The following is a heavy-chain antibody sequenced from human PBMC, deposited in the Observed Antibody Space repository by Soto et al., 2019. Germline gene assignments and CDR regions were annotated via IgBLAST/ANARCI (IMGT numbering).Heavy chain of an antibody. CDR3: AKDLGRAHWIAVAGKPIDY. CDR1: GFTFSSYG. CDR2: ISYDGSNK. Sequence: GGSLRLSCAASGFTFSSYGMHWVRQAPGKGLEWVAVISYDGSNKYYADSVKGRFTISRDNSKNTLYLQMNSLRAEDTAVYYCAKDLGRAHWIAVAGKPIDYWGQGTLVTVSS. V-gene: IGHV3-30*18. D-gene: IGHD6-19*01. J-gene: IGHJ4*02.